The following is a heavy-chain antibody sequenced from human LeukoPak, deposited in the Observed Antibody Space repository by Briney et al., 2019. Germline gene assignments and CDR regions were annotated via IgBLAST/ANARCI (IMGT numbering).Heavy chain of an antibody. D-gene: IGHD3-10*01. CDR3: ARDYYGSGRSGWFDP. V-gene: IGHV3-21*01. CDR1: GFTFSSYS. J-gene: IGHJ5*02. CDR2: ISSSSYI. Sequence: GGSLRLSCAASGFTFSSYSLSWVRQAPGKGLEWVSSISSSSYIYYADSVKGRFTISRDNAKNSLYLQMNSLRAEDTAVYYCARDYYGSGRSGWFDPSGQGNLFTVSS.